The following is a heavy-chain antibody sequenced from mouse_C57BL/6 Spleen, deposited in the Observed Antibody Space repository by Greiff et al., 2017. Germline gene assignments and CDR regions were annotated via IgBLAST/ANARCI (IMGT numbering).Heavy chain of an antibody. CDR1: GYTFTSYG. Sequence: QVQLKESGAELARPGASVKLSCKASGYTFTSYGISWVKQRTGQGLEWIGEMYPRSGNTYHNERFKGKATLTADKSSSTAYMELRSLTSEGSAVSFCARYDDWYFDVWGTGTTVTVSS. V-gene: IGHV1-81*01. D-gene: IGHD2-12*01. J-gene: IGHJ1*03. CDR3: ARYDDWYFDV. CDR2: MYPRSGNT.